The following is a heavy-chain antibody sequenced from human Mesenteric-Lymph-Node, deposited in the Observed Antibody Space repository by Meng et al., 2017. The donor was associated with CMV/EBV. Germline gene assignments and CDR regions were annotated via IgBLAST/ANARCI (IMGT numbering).Heavy chain of an antibody. CDR2: ISSSSVYI. Sequence: GEPLKISCAASGFTFSSYTMNWVRQAPGKGLEWVSIISSSSVYIYYADSVKGRFTISRDNAKNSLYLQMNSLRAEDTAVYYCASLFRLIAALPWGQGTLVTVSS. D-gene: IGHD6-6*01. V-gene: IGHV3-21*01. CDR3: ASLFRLIAALP. CDR1: GFTFSSYT. J-gene: IGHJ5*02.